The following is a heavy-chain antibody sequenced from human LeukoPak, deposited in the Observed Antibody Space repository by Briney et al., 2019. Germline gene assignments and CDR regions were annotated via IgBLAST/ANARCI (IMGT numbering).Heavy chain of an antibody. CDR3: ARDPLLTVTGMDV. CDR2: IYYSGST. D-gene: IGHD4-17*01. CDR1: GGSISSGGYY. V-gene: IGHV4-31*03. Sequence: SETLSLTCTVSGGSISSGGYYWSWIRQHPGKGLEWIGYIYYSGSTYYNPSLKSRVTISVDTSKNQFSLKLSSVTAADTAVYYCARDPLLTVTGMDVWGKGTTVTVSS. J-gene: IGHJ6*04.